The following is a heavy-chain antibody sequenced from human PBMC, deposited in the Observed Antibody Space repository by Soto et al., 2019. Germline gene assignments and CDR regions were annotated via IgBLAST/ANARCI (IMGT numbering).Heavy chain of an antibody. Sequence: QVQLVESGGGVVQPGRSLRLSCAASGFTFSSYGMHWVRQAPGKGLEWVAVISYDGSNKYYADSVKGRFTISRDNSKNTLYLQMNSLRAEDTAVYYCAKRYNDSSGYFQHWGQGTLVTVSS. CDR1: GFTFSSYG. D-gene: IGHD3-22*01. J-gene: IGHJ1*01. V-gene: IGHV3-30*18. CDR3: AKRYNDSSGYFQH. CDR2: ISYDGSNK.